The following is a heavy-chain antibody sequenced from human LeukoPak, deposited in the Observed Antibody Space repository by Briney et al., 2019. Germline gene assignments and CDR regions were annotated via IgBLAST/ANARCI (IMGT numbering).Heavy chain of an antibody. CDR3: ARARVSVSPSSDY. J-gene: IGHJ4*02. Sequence: GASVKVSCKASGYTFTCHYIHWVRQAPGQGLEGMGRINPNSGDTNYAQKFQGRVTVTRDTSISTAYMELTRLTYDDTAVYYCARARVSVSPSSDYWGQGALVTVSS. D-gene: IGHD6-6*01. V-gene: IGHV1-2*06. CDR1: GYTFTCHY. CDR2: INPNSGDT.